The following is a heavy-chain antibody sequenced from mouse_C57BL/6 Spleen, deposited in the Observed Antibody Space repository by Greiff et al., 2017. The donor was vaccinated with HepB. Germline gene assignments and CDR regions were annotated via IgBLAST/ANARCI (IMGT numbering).Heavy chain of an antibody. J-gene: IGHJ4*01. Sequence: QVQLQQSGAELVRPGASVKLSCKASGYTFTDYYINWVKQRPGQGLEWIARIYPGSGNTYYNEKFKGKATLTAEKSSSTAYMQLSSLTSEDSAVYCCARGIISNGMDYWGQGTSVTVSS. D-gene: IGHD2-5*01. V-gene: IGHV1-76*01. CDR2: IYPGSGNT. CDR3: ARGIISNGMDY. CDR1: GYTFTDYY.